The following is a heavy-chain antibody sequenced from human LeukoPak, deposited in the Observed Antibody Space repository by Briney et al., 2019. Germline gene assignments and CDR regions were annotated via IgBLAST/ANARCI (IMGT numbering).Heavy chain of an antibody. CDR3: ARASMVLYYFDY. D-gene: IGHD2/OR15-2a*01. CDR1: GFTFSSYA. J-gene: IGHJ4*02. CDR2: ISYDGSNK. V-gene: IGHV3-30*04. Sequence: GGSLRLSCAASGFTFSSYAMHWVRQAPGKGLEWVAVISYDGSNKYYAGSVKGRFTISRDNSKNTLYLQMNSLRAEDTAVYYCARASMVLYYFDYWGQGTLVTVSS.